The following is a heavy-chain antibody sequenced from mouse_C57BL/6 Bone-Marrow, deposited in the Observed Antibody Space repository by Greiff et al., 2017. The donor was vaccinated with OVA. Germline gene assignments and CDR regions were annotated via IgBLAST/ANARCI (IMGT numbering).Heavy chain of an antibody. CDR2: IDPENGDT. J-gene: IGHJ2*01. CDR3: TTTVSFYYDDY. D-gene: IGHD2-4*01. Sequence: EVQLQQSGAELVRPGASVKLSCTASGFNIKDDYMHWVKQRPEQGLEWIGWIDPENGDTEYASKFQGKATITADTSSNTAYLQLSSLTSEDTAVYYCTTTVSFYYDDYWGQGTTLTVSS. CDR1: GFNIKDDY. V-gene: IGHV14-4*01.